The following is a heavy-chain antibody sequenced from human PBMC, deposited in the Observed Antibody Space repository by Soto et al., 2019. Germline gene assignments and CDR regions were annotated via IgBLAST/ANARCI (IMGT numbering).Heavy chain of an antibody. J-gene: IGHJ6*02. CDR2: INPKSGGT. Sequence: ASVKVSCKASGYRFTDYHIHGVRQAPGQGLEWLGRINPKSGGTSTAQKFQGWVTRTRDMSISTVYMELTRLKSDDTALYFCARGHSTDCSNGVCSFFYNHEMDVWGQGTTVTVSS. V-gene: IGHV1-2*04. CDR1: GYRFTDYH. D-gene: IGHD2-8*01. CDR3: ARGHSTDCSNGVCSFFYNHEMDV.